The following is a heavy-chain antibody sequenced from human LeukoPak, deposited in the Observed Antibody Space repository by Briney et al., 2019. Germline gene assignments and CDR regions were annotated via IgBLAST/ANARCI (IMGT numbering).Heavy chain of an antibody. J-gene: IGHJ3*02. CDR3: ARDPSFDIAVAGHAFDI. CDR1: GFTFSSDA. CDR2: ISYDGSNK. D-gene: IGHD6-19*01. Sequence: PGGSLRLSCAASGFTFSSDAMHCVRQAPGKGLEWVAVISYDGSNKYYADSVKGRFTISRDNSKNTLYLQMNSLRAEDTAVYYCARDPSFDIAVAGHAFDIWGQGTMVTVSS. V-gene: IGHV3-30*04.